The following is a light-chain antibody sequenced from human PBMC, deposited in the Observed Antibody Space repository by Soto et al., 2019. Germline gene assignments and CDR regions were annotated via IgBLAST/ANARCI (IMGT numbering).Light chain of an antibody. CDR1: QRMSAW. CDR2: DAS. V-gene: IGKV1-5*01. J-gene: IGKJ1*01. CDR3: EQYDTYPWT. Sequence: DIQMTQSPTTLSASVGDRVIITCRASQRMSAWLAWYQQKPGKAPKLLIYDASSLENGVPSRLSGSGSWTDFTPTITSLQPDDFATYYCEQYDTYPWTFGQGTKVEIK.